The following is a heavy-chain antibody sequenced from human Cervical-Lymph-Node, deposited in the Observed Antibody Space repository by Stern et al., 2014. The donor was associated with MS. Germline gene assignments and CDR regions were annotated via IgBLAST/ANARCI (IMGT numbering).Heavy chain of an antibody. V-gene: IGHV5-51*01. Sequence: VQLVQSGAGVSQPGQSLTLSCNISGYTFTDYWIAWVRQMPGKGLEWMGAIFPGTSDSRYSPSFQGHVTISVDTSINTAYLQWSDLRATDAAMYYCARPHSPGWSYYFDFWGQGTLVAVSS. D-gene: IGHD6-19*01. CDR1: GYTFTDYW. CDR2: IFPGTSDS. J-gene: IGHJ4*02. CDR3: ARPHSPGWSYYFDF.